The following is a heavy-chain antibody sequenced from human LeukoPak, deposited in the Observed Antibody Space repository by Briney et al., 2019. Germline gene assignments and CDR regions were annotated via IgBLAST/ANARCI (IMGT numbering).Heavy chain of an antibody. J-gene: IGHJ5*02. V-gene: IGHV3-21*01. CDR1: GFTFSTYS. CDR2: ISGSSNYI. Sequence: GGSLRLSCAASGFTFSTYSINWVRQAPGKGLEWVSSISGSSNYIYYADSVKGRFTISRDSAQNSLYLQMNSLRAEDTAVYYCARGQSYGWFDPWGQGTLVTVSS. CDR3: ARGQSYGWFDP. D-gene: IGHD5-18*01.